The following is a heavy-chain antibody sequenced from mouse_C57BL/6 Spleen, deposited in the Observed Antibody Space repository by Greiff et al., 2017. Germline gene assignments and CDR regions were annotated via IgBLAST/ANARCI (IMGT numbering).Heavy chain of an antibody. Sequence: QVQLQQSGAELVRPGASVTLSCKASGYTFTDYEMHWVKQTPVNGLEWIGAIVPETGGTAYNQKFKGKAILTADKSSSTAYMELRSLTSEDSAVYYCTRRDGYHYYARDYWGQGTSVTVSS. CDR1: GYTFTDYE. CDR3: TRRDGYHYYARDY. D-gene: IGHD2-3*01. V-gene: IGHV1-15*01. J-gene: IGHJ4*01. CDR2: IVPETGGT.